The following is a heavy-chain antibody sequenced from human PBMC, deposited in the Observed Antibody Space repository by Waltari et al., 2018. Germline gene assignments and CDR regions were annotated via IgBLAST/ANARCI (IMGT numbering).Heavy chain of an antibody. CDR1: GFACSADG. J-gene: IGHJ3*02. CDR3: AKVGVGLTTWYAFDI. Sequence: QVHLVESGGGGVQPGGSLRLACAASGFACSADGMHWVRQAPGKGLEWVAFIRYDASDIYYRDSVKGRFTISRDNSKNTLFLQMSSLRAEDTAVYYCAKVGVGLTTWYAFDIWGQGTMVTVSS. V-gene: IGHV3-30*02. D-gene: IGHD1-1*01. CDR2: IRYDASDI.